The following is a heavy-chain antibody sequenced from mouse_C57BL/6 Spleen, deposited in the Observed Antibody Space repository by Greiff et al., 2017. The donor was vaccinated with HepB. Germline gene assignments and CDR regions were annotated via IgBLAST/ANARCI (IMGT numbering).Heavy chain of an antibody. J-gene: IGHJ1*03. D-gene: IGHD2-4*01. CDR3: ARRSYYDHWYFDV. Sequence: LQESGPELVKPGASVKISCKASGYSFTSYYIHWVKQRPGQGLEWIGWIYPGSGNTKYNEKFKGKATLTADTSSSTAYMQLSSLTSEDSAVYYCARRSYYDHWYFDVWGTGTTVTVSS. CDR1: GYSFTSYY. V-gene: IGHV1-66*01. CDR2: IYPGSGNT.